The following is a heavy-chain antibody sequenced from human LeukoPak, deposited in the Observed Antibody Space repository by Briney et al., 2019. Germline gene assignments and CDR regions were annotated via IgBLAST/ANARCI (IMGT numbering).Heavy chain of an antibody. Sequence: GGSLRLPCAASGFTFSSYGMHWVRQAPGKGLERVAFIRYDGSNKYYADSVKGRFTISRDNSKNTLYLQMNSLRAEDTAVYYCAKDSYDSTPSLGYWGQGTLVTVSS. D-gene: IGHD3-22*01. CDR2: IRYDGSNK. J-gene: IGHJ4*02. CDR3: AKDSYDSTPSLGY. V-gene: IGHV3-30*02. CDR1: GFTFSSYG.